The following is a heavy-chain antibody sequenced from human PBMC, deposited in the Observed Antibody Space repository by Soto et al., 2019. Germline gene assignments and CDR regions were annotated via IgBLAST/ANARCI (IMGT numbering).Heavy chain of an antibody. D-gene: IGHD6-6*01. Sequence: PGGSLRLSXAASGFTFSSYAMSWVRQAPGKGLEWVSAISGSGGSTYYADSVKGRFTISRDNSKNTLYLQMNSLRAEDTAVYYCAIAARPYYYYGMDVWGQGTTVTVSS. CDR1: GFTFSSYA. V-gene: IGHV3-23*01. CDR3: AIAARPYYYYGMDV. CDR2: ISGSGGST. J-gene: IGHJ6*02.